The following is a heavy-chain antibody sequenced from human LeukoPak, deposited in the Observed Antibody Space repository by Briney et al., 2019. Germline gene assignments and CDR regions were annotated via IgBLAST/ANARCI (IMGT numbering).Heavy chain of an antibody. CDR2: IRSKAYGGTT. V-gene: IGHV3-49*04. CDR3: TRVIRSSSRPPPPHHYYYYGMDV. CDR1: GFTFGDYA. Sequence: GGSLRLSCTASGFTFGDYAMSWVRQAPGKGLEWVGSIRSKAYGGTTEYAASVKGRFTISRDDSKSIAYLQMNSLKTEDTAVYYCTRVIRSSSRPPPPHHYYYYGMDVWGQGTTVTVSS. D-gene: IGHD6-6*01. J-gene: IGHJ6*02.